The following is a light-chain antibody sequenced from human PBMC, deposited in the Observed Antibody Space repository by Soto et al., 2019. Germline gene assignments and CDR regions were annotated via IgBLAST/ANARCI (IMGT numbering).Light chain of an antibody. Sequence: DIQMTQSPSSLSASVGDRVTITCRASQSISSYLNWYQQKPGKAPKLLIYAASSLQSGVPSRFSARGSGTDFTLTISSLQPEDYATYYCQQSYSTLTFGGATNVEFK. CDR1: QSISSY. V-gene: IGKV1-39*01. J-gene: IGKJ4*01. CDR2: AAS. CDR3: QQSYSTLT.